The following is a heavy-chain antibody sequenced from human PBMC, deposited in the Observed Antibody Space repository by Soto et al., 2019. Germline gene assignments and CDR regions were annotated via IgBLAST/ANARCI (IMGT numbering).Heavy chain of an antibody. CDR3: AKRSPSGTYYFDY. CDR2: IGTTTGDI. J-gene: IGHJ4*02. CDR1: GFTFTSYA. D-gene: IGHD1-26*01. Sequence: LRLSCAASGFTFTSYAMTWVRQGPGKGLEWVSSIGTTTGDILYADSVKGRFTISRDNSKNTLYLQINSLRTEDTAIYYCAKRSPSGTYYFDYWGQGTLVTVSS. V-gene: IGHV3-23*01.